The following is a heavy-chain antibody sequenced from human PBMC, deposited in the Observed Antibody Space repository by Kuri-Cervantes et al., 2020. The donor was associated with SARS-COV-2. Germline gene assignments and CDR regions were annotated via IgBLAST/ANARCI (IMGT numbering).Heavy chain of an antibody. V-gene: IGHV3-30*18. Sequence: GESLKISCAASGFTFSNSGMHWVRQAPGKGLEWPGVILYDGSNKYYGDSVKGRFTISRDNSKNTLYLQLNSLRAEDTAIYYCAKGGPGGGRLDYWGQGTLVTVSS. J-gene: IGHJ4*02. CDR3: AKGGPGGGRLDY. D-gene: IGHD3-10*01. CDR2: ILYDGSNK. CDR1: GFTFSNSG.